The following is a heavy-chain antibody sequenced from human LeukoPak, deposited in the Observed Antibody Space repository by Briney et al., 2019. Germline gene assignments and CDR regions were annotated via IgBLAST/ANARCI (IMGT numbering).Heavy chain of an antibody. J-gene: IGHJ3*02. Sequence: PGGSLRLSCAASGFTFSTYSINWVRQAPGKGLEWVSYISSSSSTIYYADSVKGRFIISRDNAKNSLYLQMNSLRAEDTAVYYCARVSGITMIVVVNSDAFDIWGQGTMVTVSS. CDR1: GFTFSTYS. CDR2: ISSSSSTI. D-gene: IGHD3-22*01. CDR3: ARVSGITMIVVVNSDAFDI. V-gene: IGHV3-48*01.